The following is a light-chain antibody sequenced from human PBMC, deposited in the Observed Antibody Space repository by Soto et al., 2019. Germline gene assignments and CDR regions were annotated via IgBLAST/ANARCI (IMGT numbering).Light chain of an antibody. Sequence: QLVLTQSPSVSASLGASVKLTCTLSRGHSSYAIAWHQQQPEKGPRYLMNLNSDGSHTKGDGIPDRFSGSSSGAERYLTISSLQSEDEADYYCQTWGTGIRVFGGGTKLTVL. J-gene: IGLJ3*02. V-gene: IGLV4-69*01. CDR3: QTWGTGIRV. CDR2: LNSDGSH. CDR1: RGHSSYA.